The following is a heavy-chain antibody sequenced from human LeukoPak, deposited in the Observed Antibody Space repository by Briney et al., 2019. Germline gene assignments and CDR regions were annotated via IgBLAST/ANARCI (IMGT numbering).Heavy chain of an antibody. J-gene: IGHJ4*02. D-gene: IGHD2-15*01. CDR1: GGSLSSGSYY. V-gene: IGHV4-61*02. CDR3: ARVGGY. CDR2: IYTSGST. Sequence: PSQTLSLTCTVSGGSLSSGSYYWSWIRQPAGKGLEWIGRIYTSGSTNYNPSLKSRVTISVDTSKNQFSLKLSSVTAADTAVYYCARVGGYWGQGTLVTVSS.